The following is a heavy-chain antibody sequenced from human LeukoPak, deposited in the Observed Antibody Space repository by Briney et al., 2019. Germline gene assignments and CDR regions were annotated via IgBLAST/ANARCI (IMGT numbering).Heavy chain of an antibody. V-gene: IGHV3-48*04. J-gene: IGHJ4*02. CDR2: ISSSGSTI. CDR3: ARGNDWLSHLVY. D-gene: IGHD3-9*01. Sequence: PGASLTLSCAASGFTFSDYSMNWVRQAPGKGLEWVSYISSSGSTIYYADSVKGRFTISRDNAKNSLYLQMNSLRAEDTAVYYCARGNDWLSHLVYWGQGTLVTVSS. CDR1: GFTFSDYS.